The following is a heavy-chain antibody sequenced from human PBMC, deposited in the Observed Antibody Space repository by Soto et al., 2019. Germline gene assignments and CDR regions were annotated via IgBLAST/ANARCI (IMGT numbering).Heavy chain of an antibody. CDR1: GGSISSSSYY. V-gene: IGHV4-39*01. Sequence: PSETLSLTCTVSGGSISSSSYYWGWIRQPPGKGLEWIGSIYYSGSTYHNPSLKSRVTISVDTSKNQFSLKLSSVTAADTAVYYCARTDSSGYRYYYYGMDVWGQGTTVIVSS. CDR3: ARTDSSGYRYYYYGMDV. CDR2: IYYSGST. J-gene: IGHJ6*02. D-gene: IGHD3-22*01.